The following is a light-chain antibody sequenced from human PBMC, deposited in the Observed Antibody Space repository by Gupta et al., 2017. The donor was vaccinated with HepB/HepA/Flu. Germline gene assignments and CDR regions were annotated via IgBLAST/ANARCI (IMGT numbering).Light chain of an antibody. CDR2: RAS. CDR1: QSVSSN. V-gene: IGKV3-15*01. CDR3: QQYNTWPLT. J-gene: IGKJ4*01. Sequence: EIVMTQSPATLSVSPGERATLSCRASQSVSSNLAWYQPKPGQAPRLLIYRASTRATGIPARFSGSGSGTEFTLTISSLQSEDFAVYYCQQYNTWPLTFGGGTRVEIK.